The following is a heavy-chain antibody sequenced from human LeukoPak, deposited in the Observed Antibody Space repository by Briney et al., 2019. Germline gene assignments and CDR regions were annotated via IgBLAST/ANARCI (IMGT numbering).Heavy chain of an antibody. J-gene: IGHJ4*02. CDR3: ARGTHYYDSSGYYSYFDY. V-gene: IGHV3-30*04. Sequence: GGSLRLSCAASGFTFSSYAMHWVRQAPGKGLEWVAVISYDGSNKYYADSVKGRFTTSRDNSKNTLYLQMNSLRAEDTAVYYCARGTHYYDSSGYYSYFDYWGQGTLVTVSS. D-gene: IGHD3-22*01. CDR2: ISYDGSNK. CDR1: GFTFSSYA.